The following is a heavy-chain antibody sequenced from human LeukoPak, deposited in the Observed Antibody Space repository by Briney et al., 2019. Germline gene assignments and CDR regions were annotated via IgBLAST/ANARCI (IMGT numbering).Heavy chain of an antibody. CDR3: ARDIHSVAFDI. J-gene: IGHJ3*02. V-gene: IGHV3-21*01. CDR1: GFTFSSHN. Sequence: GGSLRLSCAASGFTFSSHNMNWVRQAPGKGLEWVSYISGSTTDIYYADSVKGRFTISRDNAKRSVYLQMNSLGVEGTAVYYCARDIHSVAFDIWGQGTMVTVSS. CDR2: ISGSTTDI.